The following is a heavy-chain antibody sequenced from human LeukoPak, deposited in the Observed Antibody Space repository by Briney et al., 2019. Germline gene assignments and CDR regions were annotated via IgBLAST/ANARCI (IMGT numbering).Heavy chain of an antibody. V-gene: IGHV4-34*01. D-gene: IGHD3-22*01. CDR2: INPSGST. Sequence: SETLSLTCAVYGGSFSGYYWTWFRQSPGKGLEWIGEINPSGSTYYNPSLKSRLTISRDTSKNQISLRLSSVTAADTAVYYCARGRQEISMILVVMTGVSYYLDVWGKGTTVTVS. CDR3: ARGRQEISMILVVMTGVSYYLDV. J-gene: IGHJ6*03. CDR1: GGSFSGYY.